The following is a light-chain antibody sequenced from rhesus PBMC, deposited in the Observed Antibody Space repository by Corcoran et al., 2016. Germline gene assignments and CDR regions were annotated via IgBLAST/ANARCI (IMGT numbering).Light chain of an antibody. CDR1: QGIISY. V-gene: IGKV1-25*01. Sequence: DIQMTQSPSSLSASVGDTVTITCRASQGIISYLAWYQQKPGKAPKLLIYKASTLKSGVPSRFSGSGSGTDFTLTISSLQPEDFATYYCQQHNSDPRTFGQWTKVEIK. J-gene: IGKJ1*01. CDR2: KAS. CDR3: QQHNSDPRT.